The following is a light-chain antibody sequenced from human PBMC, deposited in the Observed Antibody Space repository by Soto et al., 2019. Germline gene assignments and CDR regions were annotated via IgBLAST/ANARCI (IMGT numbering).Light chain of an antibody. V-gene: IGLV1-40*01. CDR3: QSYDSSLSVFYV. CDR2: GNS. CDR1: SSNIGAGYD. J-gene: IGLJ1*01. Sequence: QSVLTQPPSVSGAHVQRGPITCTGSSSNIGAGYDVHWYQQLPGTAPKLLIYGNSNRPSGVPDRFSGSKSGTSASLAITGLQAEDEADYYCQSYDSSLSVFYVFGTGTKVTVL.